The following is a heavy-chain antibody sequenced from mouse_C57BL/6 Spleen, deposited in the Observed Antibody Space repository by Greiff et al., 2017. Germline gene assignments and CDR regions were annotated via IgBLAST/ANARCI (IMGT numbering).Heavy chain of an antibody. CDR3: AREGYYGSSYEGDY. V-gene: IGHV1-55*01. D-gene: IGHD1-1*01. Sequence: QVQLQQPGAELVKPGASVKMSCKASGYTFTSYWITWVKQRPGQGLEWIGDIYPGSGSTNYNEKFKSKATLTVDTSSSTAYMQLSSLTVEDSAVYYCAREGYYGSSYEGDYWGQGTTLTVSS. CDR2: IYPGSGST. CDR1: GYTFTSYW. J-gene: IGHJ2*01.